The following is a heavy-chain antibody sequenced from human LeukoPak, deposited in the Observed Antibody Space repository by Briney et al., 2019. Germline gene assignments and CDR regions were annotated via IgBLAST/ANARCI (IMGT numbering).Heavy chain of an antibody. CDR3: ARGPTDPLTPSRIGYYGMDV. Sequence: PSETLSLTCTVSGGSINSYYWNWIRQPPGKGLEWIGFVYYTGSTNYNPSLKSRVTISVDTSKNQFPLKLSSVTAADTAVYYCARGPTDPLTPSRIGYYGMDVWGQGTTVTVSS. J-gene: IGHJ6*02. CDR1: GGSINSYY. D-gene: IGHD2/OR15-2a*01. V-gene: IGHV4-59*01. CDR2: VYYTGST.